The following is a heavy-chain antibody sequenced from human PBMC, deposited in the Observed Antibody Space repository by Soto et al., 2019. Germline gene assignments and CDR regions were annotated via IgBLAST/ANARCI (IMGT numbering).Heavy chain of an antibody. J-gene: IGHJ4*02. V-gene: IGHV3-23*01. CDR1: GFTFSSYA. D-gene: IGHD6-13*01. CDR2: ISGSGGST. CDR3: AKDYPAAAGTIWGTLDY. Sequence: GGSLRLSCAASGFTFSSYAMSWVRQAPGKGLEWVSAISGSGGSTYYADSVKGRFTISRDNSKNTLYLQMNSLRAEDTAVYYCAKDYPAAAGTIWGTLDYWGQGTLVTVSS.